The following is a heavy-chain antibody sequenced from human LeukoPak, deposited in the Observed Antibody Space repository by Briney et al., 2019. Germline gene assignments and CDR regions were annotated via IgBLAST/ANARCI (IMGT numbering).Heavy chain of an antibody. V-gene: IGHV1-69*13. Sequence: GASVKVSCKASGGTFSSYAISWVRQAPGQGLEWMGGIIPIFGTANYAQKFQGRVTVTADESTSTAYMELSSLRSEDTAVYYCAREGNYVRYMDVWGKGTTVTISS. CDR2: IIPIFGTA. CDR1: GGTFSSYA. CDR3: AREGNYVRYMDV. D-gene: IGHD4-11*01. J-gene: IGHJ6*03.